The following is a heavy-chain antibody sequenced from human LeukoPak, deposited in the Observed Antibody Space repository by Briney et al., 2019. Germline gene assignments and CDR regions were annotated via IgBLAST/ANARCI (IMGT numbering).Heavy chain of an antibody. CDR1: GGTFSSYA. Sequence: GASVKVSCKASGGTFSSYAISWVRQAPGQGLEWMGGIIPIFGTANYAQKFQGRVTITADESTSTAYMELSSLRSEDTAVYYCAKQVYGSGSYLMTKTYYYYYMDVWGKGTTVTISS. J-gene: IGHJ6*03. D-gene: IGHD3-10*01. V-gene: IGHV1-69*13. CDR3: AKQVYGSGSYLMTKTYYYYYMDV. CDR2: IIPIFGTA.